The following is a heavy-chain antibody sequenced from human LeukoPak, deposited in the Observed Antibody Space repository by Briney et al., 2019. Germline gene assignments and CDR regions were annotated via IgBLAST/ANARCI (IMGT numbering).Heavy chain of an antibody. D-gene: IGHD3-10*01. CDR2: IKQDGSEK. Sequence: SGGSLRLSCAASGFTFSSYWMSWVRQAPGKGLEWVANIKQDGSEKYYVDSVKGRFTISRDNSKNTLYLQMNSLRAEDTAVYYCAKAHNYYGSGSYPYWGQGTLVTVSP. J-gene: IGHJ4*02. CDR1: GFTFSSYW. CDR3: AKAHNYYGSGSYPY. V-gene: IGHV3-7*03.